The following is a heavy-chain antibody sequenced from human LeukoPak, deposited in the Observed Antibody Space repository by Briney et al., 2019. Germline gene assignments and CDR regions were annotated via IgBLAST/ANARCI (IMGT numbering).Heavy chain of an antibody. CDR1: GGTFSSYA. Sequence: ASVKVSCKASGGTFSSYAISWVRQAPGQGLEWMGRIIPILGIANYAQKFQGRVTITADKSTSTAYMELSSLRSEDTAVYYCARDFVGYYDSSPTSSDAFDIWGQGTMVTVSS. V-gene: IGHV1-69*04. J-gene: IGHJ3*02. D-gene: IGHD3-22*01. CDR3: ARDFVGYYDSSPTSSDAFDI. CDR2: IIPILGIA.